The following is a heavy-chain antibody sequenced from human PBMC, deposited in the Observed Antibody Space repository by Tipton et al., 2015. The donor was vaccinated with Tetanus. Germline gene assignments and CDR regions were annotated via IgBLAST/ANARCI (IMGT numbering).Heavy chain of an antibody. D-gene: IGHD3-22*01. V-gene: IGHV1-2*02. CDR2: IDPNSGGT. Sequence: QLVQSGAEVKKPGASVKVSCKASGYTFTGYYIYWVRQAPGQGLEWMGWIDPNSGGTVYAQKFQGRVTMTRDTSISTAYMELRSLRSDDTAVYYCARDRGDYLYYGMDVWGPGTTVTVS. CDR1: GYTFTGYY. CDR3: ARDRGDYLYYGMDV. J-gene: IGHJ6*02.